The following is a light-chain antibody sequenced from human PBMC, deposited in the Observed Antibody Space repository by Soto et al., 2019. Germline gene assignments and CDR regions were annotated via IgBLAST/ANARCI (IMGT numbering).Light chain of an antibody. V-gene: IGKV1-39*01. CDR3: QQSYSTPYT. CDR2: AAS. Sequence: DIQMTQSPSSLSASVGDRVTITCRASQSIISYLNWYQQKPGKAPKLLIYAASSLQSGVPSRFSGSGSGTDFTLTSSSLQPEYFATYYCQQSYSTPYTFGQGTKLEI. J-gene: IGKJ2*01. CDR1: QSIISY.